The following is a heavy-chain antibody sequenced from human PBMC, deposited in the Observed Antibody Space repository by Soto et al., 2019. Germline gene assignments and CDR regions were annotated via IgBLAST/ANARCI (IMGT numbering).Heavy chain of an antibody. Sequence: ASVKVSCKASGYTFTSYAMHWVRQAPGQRLEWMGWINAGNGNTKYSQKFQGRVTITRDTSASTAYMELSSLRSEDTAVYYCARGELWLYYVVYWGQGTLVTGSS. CDR3: ARGELWLYYVVY. J-gene: IGHJ4*02. CDR1: GYTFTSYA. CDR2: INAGNGNT. V-gene: IGHV1-3*01. D-gene: IGHD6-19*01.